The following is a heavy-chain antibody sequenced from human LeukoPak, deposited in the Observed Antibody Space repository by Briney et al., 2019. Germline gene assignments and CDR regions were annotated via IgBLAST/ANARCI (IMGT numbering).Heavy chain of an antibody. CDR1: GGTFSGYY. Sequence: PSETLSLTCAVYGGTFSGYYWSWIRQPPGKRLEWVGESNDSGGTNYNPSLKSRVTISADKSKNQISLNLTSVTAADAAVYYCARDLGYDGFDWAPWGQGTLVTVSS. V-gene: IGHV4-34*01. D-gene: IGHD5-12*01. CDR2: SNDSGGT. J-gene: IGHJ5*02. CDR3: ARDLGYDGFDWAP.